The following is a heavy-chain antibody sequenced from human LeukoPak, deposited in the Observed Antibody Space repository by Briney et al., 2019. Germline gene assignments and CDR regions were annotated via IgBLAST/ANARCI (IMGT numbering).Heavy chain of an antibody. CDR3: AADQGYYDSSGYA. CDR1: GFTFTSSA. J-gene: IGHJ5*02. CDR2: IVVGSGNT. Sequence: ASVKVSCKASGFTFTSSAVQWVRQARGQRLEWIGWIVVGSGNTNYAQKFQERVTITRDMSTSTAYMELSSLRSDDTAVYYCAADQGYYDSSGYAWGQGTLVTVSS. V-gene: IGHV1-58*01. D-gene: IGHD3-22*01.